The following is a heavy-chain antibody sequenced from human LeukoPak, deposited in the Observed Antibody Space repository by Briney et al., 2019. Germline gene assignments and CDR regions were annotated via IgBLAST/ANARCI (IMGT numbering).Heavy chain of an antibody. CDR3: ARAPADSSGYYSSFDY. CDR2: IYSGGTT. V-gene: IGHV3-53*01. Sequence: GGSLRLSCAASGFTVSSNYMSWVRQAPGKGLEWVSVIYSGGTTYYADSVKGRFTISRDNSNNTLYLQMNSLRAEDTALYYCARAPADSSGYYSSFDYWGQGTLVTVSS. CDR1: GFTVSSNY. D-gene: IGHD3-22*01. J-gene: IGHJ4*02.